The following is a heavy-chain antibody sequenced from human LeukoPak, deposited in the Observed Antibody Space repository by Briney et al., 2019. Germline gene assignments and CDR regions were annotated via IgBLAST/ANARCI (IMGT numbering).Heavy chain of an antibody. V-gene: IGHV3-7*05. CDR1: GFTFSSYW. CDR3: ARSDFWSGYHRGYFDY. J-gene: IGHJ4*02. Sequence: AGSLRLSCAASGFTFSSYWMSWVRRAPGKGLEWVAKIKQDGSGKYYVDSVKGRFTISRDNAENSLYLQMNSLRVEDTAVYYCARSDFWSGYHRGYFDYWGQGTLVTVSS. D-gene: IGHD3-3*01. CDR2: IKQDGSGK.